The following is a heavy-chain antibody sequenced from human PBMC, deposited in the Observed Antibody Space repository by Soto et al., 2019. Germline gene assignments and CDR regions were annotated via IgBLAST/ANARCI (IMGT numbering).Heavy chain of an antibody. D-gene: IGHD6-19*01. J-gene: IGHJ4*02. CDR1: GGSISSTSSY. Sequence: PSETLSLTCTVSGGSISSTSSYWGWIRQPPGKGMEWIGSIYYSGSTYYSPSLKSRVTISVDTSKNQFSLKLSSVTAADTAVYYCARHAFSSSGWPGRYYFDYWGREPRSPSPQ. CDR3: ARHAFSSSGWPGRYYFDY. CDR2: IYYSGST. V-gene: IGHV4-39*01.